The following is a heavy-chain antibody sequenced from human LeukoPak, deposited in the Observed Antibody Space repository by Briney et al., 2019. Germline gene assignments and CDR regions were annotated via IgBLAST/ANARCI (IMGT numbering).Heavy chain of an antibody. D-gene: IGHD4-17*01. J-gene: IGHJ2*01. CDR1: GGSISSYY. Sequence: PSETLSPTCTVSGGSISSYYWSWIRQPPGKGLEWIGYIYYSGSTNYNPSLKSRVTISVDTSKNQFSLKLSSVTAADTAVYYCARGGAVTTLWYFDLWGRGTLVTVSS. CDR3: ARGGAVTTLWYFDL. CDR2: IYYSGST. V-gene: IGHV4-59*01.